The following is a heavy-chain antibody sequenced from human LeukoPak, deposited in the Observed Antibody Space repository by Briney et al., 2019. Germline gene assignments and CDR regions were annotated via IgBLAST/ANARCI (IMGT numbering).Heavy chain of an antibody. Sequence: AGGSLRLSCAASGFTFSDYYMSWIRQAPGKGLEWVAIIRYDGSNRYYADSVKGRFTISRDNSKNTLYLQMNSLRAEDTAVYYCARGTYSSGWYYFDYWGQGTLVTVSS. CDR2: IRYDGSNR. CDR1: GFTFSDYY. D-gene: IGHD6-19*01. J-gene: IGHJ4*02. CDR3: ARGTYSSGWYYFDY. V-gene: IGHV3-33*08.